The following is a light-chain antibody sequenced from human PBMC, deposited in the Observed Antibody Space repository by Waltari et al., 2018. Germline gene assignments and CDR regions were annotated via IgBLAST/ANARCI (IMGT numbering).Light chain of an antibody. CDR3: QQYNNWRT. Sequence: EVLMTQSPATLSVSPGESATLSCRASPNISRNLAWYQQKPGQAPRLLIYGASTRAPGIPARFSGSGSGTEFTLSISSLQSEDFAVYYCQQYNNWRTFGQGTKLEIK. CDR2: GAS. CDR1: PNISRN. J-gene: IGKJ2*01. V-gene: IGKV3-15*01.